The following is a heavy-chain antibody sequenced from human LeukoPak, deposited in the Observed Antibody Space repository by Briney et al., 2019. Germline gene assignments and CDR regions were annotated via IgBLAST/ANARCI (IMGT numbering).Heavy chain of an antibody. D-gene: IGHD1-7*01. CDR1: GFPFNAYW. V-gene: IGHV3-15*04. CDR3: TTDEDWNYARKDV. Sequence: TGGSLRLSCAASGFPFNAYWMTWVRQAPGKGLEWVGQTVSEIDGGTTDYAAPVKGRFTISRDDSKSTLYLQMNSLKIEDTAVYYCTTDEDWNYARKDVWGQGATVIVSS. J-gene: IGHJ6*02. CDR2: TVSEIDGGTT.